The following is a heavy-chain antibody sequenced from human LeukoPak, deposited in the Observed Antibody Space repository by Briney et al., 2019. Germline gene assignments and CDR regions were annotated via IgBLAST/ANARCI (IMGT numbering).Heavy chain of an antibody. CDR3: ARPRFLIKDIVAGNAFDI. Sequence: ASVKVSCKASRGTFSSYAISWVRQAPGQGLEWMGRIIPILGIANYAQKFQGRVTITADKSTSTAYMELSSLRSEDTAVYYCARPRFLIKDIVAGNAFDIWGQGTMVTVSS. D-gene: IGHD2-15*01. V-gene: IGHV1-69*04. J-gene: IGHJ3*02. CDR2: IIPILGIA. CDR1: RGTFSSYA.